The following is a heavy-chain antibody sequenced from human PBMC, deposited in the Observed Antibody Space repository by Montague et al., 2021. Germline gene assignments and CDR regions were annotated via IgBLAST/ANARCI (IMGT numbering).Heavy chain of an antibody. CDR1: GFTFSTYN. D-gene: IGHD1-26*01. V-gene: IGHV3-30-3*01. CDR2: LLYDGNNE. J-gene: IGHJ4*03. Sequence: FLRLSCAASGFTFSTYNIHWVRQAPGKELEWVAALLYDGNNEYYADSVKGRFTFSRDNSKNTLYLQMNSLRAEDTAVYYCARGGGGYLDYWGQGTLVTVSS. CDR3: ARGGGGYLDY.